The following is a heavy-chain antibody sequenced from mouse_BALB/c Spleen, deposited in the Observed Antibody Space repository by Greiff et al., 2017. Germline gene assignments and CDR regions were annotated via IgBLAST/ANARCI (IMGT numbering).Heavy chain of an antibody. D-gene: IGHD2-4*01. J-gene: IGHJ4*01. CDR3: ARRTYDYDRMDY. CDR1: GYTFTSYW. Sequence: QVQLQQSGAELAKPGASVKMSCKASGYTFTSYWMHWVKQRPGQGLEWIGYINPSTGYTEYNQKFKDKATLTADKSSSTAYMQLSSLTSEDSAVYYCARRTYDYDRMDYWGQGTSVTVSS. CDR2: INPSTGYT. V-gene: IGHV1-7*01.